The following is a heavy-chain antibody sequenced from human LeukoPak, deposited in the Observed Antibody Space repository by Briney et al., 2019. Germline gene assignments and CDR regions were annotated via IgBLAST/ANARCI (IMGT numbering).Heavy chain of an antibody. CDR3: ARLRLSGGSFSVGWFDP. V-gene: IGHV4-59*12. CDR1: GASIYSYY. Sequence: SETLSLTCTVSGASIYSYYWSWIRQPPGKGLEWIGYFYYPGSTNYNPSLTSRVTMSVDTSKNHFSLRLNSVTAADTAVYFCARLRLSGGSFSVGWFDPWGQGIQVTVSS. CDR2: FYYPGST. D-gene: IGHD1-26*01. J-gene: IGHJ5*02.